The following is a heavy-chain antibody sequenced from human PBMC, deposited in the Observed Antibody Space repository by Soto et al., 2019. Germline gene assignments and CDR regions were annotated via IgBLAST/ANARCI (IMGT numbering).Heavy chain of an antibody. CDR3: ARSLFMVAPDNEPFDY. D-gene: IGHD5-12*01. Sequence: VQLLESGGSLVQPGGSLTLSCAASGFPFSNYAMSRVRQTPEKGLEWVAAISGGGNDRYYADFVKGRFTFSRDNSRNILYLQMTSLRAEDTATYYCARSLFMVAPDNEPFDYWGQGTLVTVSS. CDR2: ISGGGNDR. J-gene: IGHJ4*02. CDR1: GFPFSNYA. V-gene: IGHV3-23*01.